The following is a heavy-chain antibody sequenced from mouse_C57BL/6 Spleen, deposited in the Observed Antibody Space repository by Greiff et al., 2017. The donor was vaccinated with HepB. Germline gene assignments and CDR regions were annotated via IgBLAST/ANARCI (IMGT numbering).Heavy chain of an antibody. J-gene: IGHJ2*01. V-gene: IGHV5-17*01. D-gene: IGHD1-1*01. CDR3: ARHYGSSGFDY. CDR1: GFTFSDYG. CDR2: ISSGSSTI. Sequence: DVQLVESGGGLVKPGGSLKLSCAASGFTFSDYGMHWVRQAPEKGLKWVAYISSGSSTIYYADTVKGRFTISRDNAKNTLFLQMTSLRSEDTAMYYCARHYGSSGFDYWGQGTTLTVSS.